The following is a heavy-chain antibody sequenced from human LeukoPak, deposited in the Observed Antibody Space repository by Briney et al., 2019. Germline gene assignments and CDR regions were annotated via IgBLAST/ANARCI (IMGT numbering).Heavy chain of an antibody. Sequence: PSETLSLTCTVSGGSISSGDYYWSWIRQPPGKGLEWIGYIYYSGSTYYNPSLKSRATISVDTSKNQFSLKLSSVTAADTAVYYCARDLVGGSYYDYWGQGTLVTVSS. CDR2: IYYSGST. D-gene: IGHD1-26*01. J-gene: IGHJ4*02. CDR1: GGSISSGDYY. V-gene: IGHV4-30-4*01. CDR3: ARDLVGGSYYDY.